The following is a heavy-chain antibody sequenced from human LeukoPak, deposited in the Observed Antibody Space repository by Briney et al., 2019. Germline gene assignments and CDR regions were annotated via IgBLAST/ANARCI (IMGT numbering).Heavy chain of an antibody. J-gene: IGHJ3*02. V-gene: IGHV4-59*02. CDR1: GGSVSSYY. CDR3: ARLYYYDRSGYYFHNDAFDI. D-gene: IGHD3-22*01. Sequence: PSETVSLTCTVSGGSVSSYYWSWIRQPPGKGLEWIGYIYYSGSTNYNPSLKSRVTISVDTSKNQFSLKLRSVPAADTAVYYSARLYYYDRSGYYFHNDAFDIWGQGTMVTASS. CDR2: IYYSGST.